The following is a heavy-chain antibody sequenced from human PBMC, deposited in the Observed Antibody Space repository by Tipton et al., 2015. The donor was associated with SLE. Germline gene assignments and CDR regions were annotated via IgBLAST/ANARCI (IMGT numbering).Heavy chain of an antibody. D-gene: IGHD5-12*01. Sequence: TLSLTCAVYGESLSDNYWNWIRQPPGKGLEWIGEISHRGSTNYNPSLKSRVTISVDTSKNQFSLKLSSVTAADTAVYYCARERYIRGRMGFDIWGQGTMVTGSS. J-gene: IGHJ3*02. CDR3: ARERYIRGRMGFDI. CDR1: GESLSDNY. V-gene: IGHV4-34*01. CDR2: ISHRGST.